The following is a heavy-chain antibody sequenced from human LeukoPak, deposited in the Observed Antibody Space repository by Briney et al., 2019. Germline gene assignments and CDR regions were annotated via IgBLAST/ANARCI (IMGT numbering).Heavy chain of an antibody. V-gene: IGHV3-23*01. D-gene: IGHD2-8*01. CDR2: ISASGGDT. CDR1: GFSFSTYS. CDR3: AKDVRRCNGGCT. J-gene: IGHJ5*02. Sequence: PGGSLRLSCAASGFSFSTYSFSWVRQAPGKGLEWASGISASGGDTFYADSVKGRFTISRDNSKNTLSLQMNSLRVEDTAIYYCAKDVRRCNGGCTWGQGTLVTVSS.